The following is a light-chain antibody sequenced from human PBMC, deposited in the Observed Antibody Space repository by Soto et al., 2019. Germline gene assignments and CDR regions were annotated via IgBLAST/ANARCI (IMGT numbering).Light chain of an antibody. J-gene: IGLJ1*01. V-gene: IGLV2-14*03. CDR1: SSDVGRYNY. Sequence: QSALTQPASVSGSPGQSITISCTGTSSDVGRYNYVSWYQHHPGKAPKLMVSDVSNRPSGVSNRFSGSKSGNTASLTISGLQAEDEADYYCSSYTSSSTYVFGTGTQLTVL. CDR2: DVS. CDR3: SSYTSSSTYV.